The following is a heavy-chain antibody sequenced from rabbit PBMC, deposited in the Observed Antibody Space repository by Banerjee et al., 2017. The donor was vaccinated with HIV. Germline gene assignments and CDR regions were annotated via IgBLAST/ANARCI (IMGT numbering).Heavy chain of an antibody. CDR1: GFDFSSYG. J-gene: IGHJ4*01. CDR3: VRDPWTSSSGAPNL. Sequence: QEQLVESGGGLVQPGGSLKLSCKASGFDFSSYGVSWVRQAPGKGLEWIGYIDPVFGSTYYASWVNGRFTISSHNAQNTLYLQLNSLTAADTATYFCVRDPWTSSSGAPNLWGQGTLVTDS. CDR2: IDPVFGST. D-gene: IGHD1-1*01. V-gene: IGHV1S47*01.